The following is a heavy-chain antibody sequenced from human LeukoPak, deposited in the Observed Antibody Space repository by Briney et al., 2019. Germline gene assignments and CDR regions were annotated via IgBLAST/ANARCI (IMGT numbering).Heavy chain of an antibody. Sequence: GGSLRLSCAASGFTFSSYAMTWVRQAPGKGLEWVSFFYRGDSTYYAESVRGRFTISRDNSKNTLYLLMNSLIPEDTAVYYCAREVVSSPSYFDSWGQGTLVTVSS. J-gene: IGHJ4*02. V-gene: IGHV3-53*01. D-gene: IGHD2-15*01. CDR1: GFTFSSYA. CDR3: AREVVSSPSYFDS. CDR2: FYRGDST.